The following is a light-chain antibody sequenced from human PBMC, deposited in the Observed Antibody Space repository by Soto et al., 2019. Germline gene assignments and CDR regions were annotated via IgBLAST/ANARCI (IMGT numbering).Light chain of an antibody. Sequence: DIQMTQSPSSLSASVGDRVTITCRASQSISTYLNWYQLKPGKAPKLLISAASSLQSGVPSRFSGSGSGTDFTLTITTLQPEDFASYYCHQSYSTPDTFGQGTRLEIK. V-gene: IGKV1-39*01. CDR3: HQSYSTPDT. CDR1: QSISTY. CDR2: AAS. J-gene: IGKJ2*01.